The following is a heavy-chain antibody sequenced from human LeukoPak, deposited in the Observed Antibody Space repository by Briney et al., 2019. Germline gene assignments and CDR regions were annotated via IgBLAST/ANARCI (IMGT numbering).Heavy chain of an antibody. D-gene: IGHD2-2*01. J-gene: IGHJ4*02. CDR3: AREAPYCSSTSCYAVNSFDY. Sequence: GGSLRLSCAASGFTFSSNSMNWVRQAPGKGLEWVSYISSSRSTIYYADSVKGRFTISRDNAKNSLYLQMNSLRAEDTAVYYSAREAPYCSSTSCYAVNSFDYWGQGTLVTVSS. V-gene: IGHV3-48*01. CDR1: GFTFSSNS. CDR2: ISSSRSTI.